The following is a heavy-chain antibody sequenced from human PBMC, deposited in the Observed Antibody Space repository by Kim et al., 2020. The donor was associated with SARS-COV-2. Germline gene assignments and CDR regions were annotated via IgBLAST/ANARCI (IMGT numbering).Heavy chain of an antibody. Sequence: ADAVKGRFTISRDNSKNTLDLQMNSLRAEDTAVYYCARDGGVSVATVCDYWGQGTLVTVSS. CDR3: ARDGGVSVATVCDY. V-gene: IGHV3-30*01. D-gene: IGHD5-12*01. J-gene: IGHJ4*02.